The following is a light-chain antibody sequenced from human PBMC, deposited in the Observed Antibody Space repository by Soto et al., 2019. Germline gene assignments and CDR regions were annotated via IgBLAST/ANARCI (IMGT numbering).Light chain of an antibody. V-gene: IGKV3-11*01. CDR2: DAS. CDR3: QHRSNWPLT. J-gene: IGKJ4*01. CDR1: QSVSSF. Sequence: EIVLTQSPATLPLSPGERATLSCRASQSVSSFLAWYQQKPGQAPRLLIYDASNRATGIPARFSRSGSGTDFTLTISSLEPEDFAVYYCQHRSNWPLTFGGGTKVEIK.